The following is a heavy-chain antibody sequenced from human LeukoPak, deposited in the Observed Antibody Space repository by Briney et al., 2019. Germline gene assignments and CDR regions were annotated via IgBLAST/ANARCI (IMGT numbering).Heavy chain of an antibody. V-gene: IGHV3-7*01. CDR1: GFTFSSYW. CDR2: IKQDGSEK. Sequence: GGSLRLSCAASGFTFSSYWMSWVRQAPGKGLEWVANIKQDGSEKYYVDSVKGRFTISRDNAKNSLYLQMNSLRAEDTAVYYCAREDGDYYDSSGPSWYDPWGQGTLVTVSS. J-gene: IGHJ5*02. D-gene: IGHD3-22*01. CDR3: AREDGDYYDSSGPSWYDP.